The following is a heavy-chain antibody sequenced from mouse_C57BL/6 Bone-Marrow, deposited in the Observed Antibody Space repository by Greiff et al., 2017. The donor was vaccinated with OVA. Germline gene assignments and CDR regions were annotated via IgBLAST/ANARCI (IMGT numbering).Heavy chain of an antibody. CDR2: IDPSDSYT. J-gene: IGHJ3*01. Sequence: QVQLQQPGAELVKPGASVKLSCKASGYTFTSYWMQWVKQRPGQGLEWIGEIDPSDSYTNYNQKFKGKATLTVDTSSSTAYMQLSSLTSEDSAVYCCAGAVFAYWGQGTLVTVSA. V-gene: IGHV1-50*01. CDR1: GYTFTSYW. CDR3: AGAVFAY.